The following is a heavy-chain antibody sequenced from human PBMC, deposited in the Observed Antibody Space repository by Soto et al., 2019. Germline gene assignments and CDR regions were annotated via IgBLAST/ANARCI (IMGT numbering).Heavy chain of an antibody. J-gene: IGHJ3*02. CDR3: ARDATIMIVVGRSAFDI. V-gene: IGHV3-30-3*01. CDR1: GFTFSSYT. CDR2: ISYDGSNK. Sequence: GGSLRLSCAASGFTFSSYTMHWVRQAPGKGLEWVAVISYDGSNKYYADSVKGRFTISRDNSKNTLYLQMNSLRAEDTAVYYCARDATIMIVVGRSAFDIWGQGTMVTVSS. D-gene: IGHD3-22*01.